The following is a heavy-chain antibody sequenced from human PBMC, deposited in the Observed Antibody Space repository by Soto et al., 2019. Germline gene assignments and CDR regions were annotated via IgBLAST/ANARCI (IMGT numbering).Heavy chain of an antibody. CDR1: GYTFTGYY. J-gene: IGHJ6*02. Sequence: APVKVSCKASGYTFTGYYMHWVRQAPGQGLEWMGWINPNSGGTNYAQKFQGWVTMTRDTSISTAYMELSRLRSDDTAVYYCARETVVVPAAMGPYYYGMDVWGQGTTVTVSS. V-gene: IGHV1-2*04. CDR3: ARETVVVPAAMGPYYYGMDV. CDR2: INPNSGGT. D-gene: IGHD2-2*01.